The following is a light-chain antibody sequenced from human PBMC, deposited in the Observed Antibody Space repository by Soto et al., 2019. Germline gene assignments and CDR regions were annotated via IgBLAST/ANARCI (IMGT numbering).Light chain of an antibody. CDR3: QQYDNSPPVT. Sequence: EIVLTQSPGTLSLSPGERATLSCRASQSVTSRSLAWYQHKPGQAPRVLIYGTSTRVTGIPDRFSGSGSGTEFTLTISRLEHEDFAVYYCQQYDNSPPVTFGGGTKVEIK. CDR2: GTS. V-gene: IGKV3-20*01. J-gene: IGKJ4*01. CDR1: QSVTSRS.